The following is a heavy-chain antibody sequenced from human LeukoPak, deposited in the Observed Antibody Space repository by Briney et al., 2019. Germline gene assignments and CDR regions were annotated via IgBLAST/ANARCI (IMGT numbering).Heavy chain of an antibody. D-gene: IGHD4-17*01. CDR2: ITGRGGT. V-gene: IGHV3-23*01. J-gene: IGHJ3*01. CDR3: AKDPNGDYVGAFDS. CDR1: GLTXSNYA. Sequence: SLXLSCAASGLTXSNYAMTWVRQARGKGLEWISSITGRGGTSYTDSVKGRFTVYRDNSKNTLYLQMNSLRVWDTALYYCAKDPNGDYVGAFDSWGQGTMVTVSS.